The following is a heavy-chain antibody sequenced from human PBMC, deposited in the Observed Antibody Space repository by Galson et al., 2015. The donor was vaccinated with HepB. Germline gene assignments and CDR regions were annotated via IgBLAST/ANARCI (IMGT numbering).Heavy chain of an antibody. Sequence: SLRLSCAASGFTFSNAWMSWVRQAPGKGLEWVGRIKSKTDGGTTDYAAPVKGRFTISRDDSKNTLYLQMNSLKTEDTAVYYCTTSNYGSGSYSYWGQGTLVTVSS. CDR3: TTSNYGSGSYSY. J-gene: IGHJ4*02. D-gene: IGHD3-10*01. V-gene: IGHV3-15*01. CDR2: IKSKTDGGTT. CDR1: GFTFSNAW.